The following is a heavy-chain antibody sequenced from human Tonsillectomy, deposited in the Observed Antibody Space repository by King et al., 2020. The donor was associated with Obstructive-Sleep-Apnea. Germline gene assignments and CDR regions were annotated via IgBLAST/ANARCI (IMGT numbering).Heavy chain of an antibody. CDR3: AKGDNEYGTGHYYRDDVYYYGMDV. CDR1: GFIFSNYA. J-gene: IGHJ6*02. D-gene: IGHD3-10*01. V-gene: IGHV3-23*04. Sequence: VQLVESGGDLVQPGGSLRLSCTPSGFIFSNYAMSWVRQAPGKGLEWVSTVSGNGGGTYYADSVKGRFTISRDNAKNTLSLQMNSLRAEDTAVYYCAKGDNEYGTGHYYRDDVYYYGMDVWGQGTTVTVSS. CDR2: VSGNGGGT.